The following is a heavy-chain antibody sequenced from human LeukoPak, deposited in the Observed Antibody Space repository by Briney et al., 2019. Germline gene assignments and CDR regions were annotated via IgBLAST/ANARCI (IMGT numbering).Heavy chain of an antibody. V-gene: IGHV3-23*01. CDR2: ISGSGGST. D-gene: IGHD6-13*01. Sequence: GGSLSLSCPASGFTFSSNALSWVRKAPGQGLGWVSAISGSGGSTYYADSVKGRFTISRDNSKNTLYLQMNSLRAEDTAVYYCARDSAAAGSMDAFDIWGQGTMVTVSS. CDR1: GFTFSSNA. J-gene: IGHJ3*02. CDR3: ARDSAAAGSMDAFDI.